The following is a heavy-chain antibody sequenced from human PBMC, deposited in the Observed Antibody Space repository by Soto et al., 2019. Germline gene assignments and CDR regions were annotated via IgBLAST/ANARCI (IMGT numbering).Heavy chain of an antibody. CDR2: ISYDGSNK. D-gene: IGHD3-10*01. V-gene: IGHV3-30-3*01. CDR1: GFTFSSYA. Sequence: QVQLVESGGGVVQPGRSLRLSCAASGFTFSSYAMHWVRQAPGKGLEWVAVISYDGSNKYYADSVKGRFTISRDNSKNTLYLQMYSLRAEDTAVYYCARDMSYYGSGSYYNFWGQGTLVTVSS. J-gene: IGHJ4*02. CDR3: ARDMSYYGSGSYYNF.